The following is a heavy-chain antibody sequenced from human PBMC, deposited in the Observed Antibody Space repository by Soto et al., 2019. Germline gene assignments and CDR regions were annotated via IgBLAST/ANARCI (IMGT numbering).Heavy chain of an antibody. J-gene: IGHJ5*02. V-gene: IGHV3-73*01. D-gene: IGHD1-1*01. Sequence: GGSLRLSCAASGFTFSGSAMHWVRQASGKGLEWVGRIRSKANSYATAYAASVKGRFTISRDDSKNTAYLQMNSLKTEDRAVYYFTGGGGDTNWGFDPWGQGTLVTVSS. CDR3: TGGGGDTNWGFDP. CDR1: GFTFSGSA. CDR2: IRSKANSYAT.